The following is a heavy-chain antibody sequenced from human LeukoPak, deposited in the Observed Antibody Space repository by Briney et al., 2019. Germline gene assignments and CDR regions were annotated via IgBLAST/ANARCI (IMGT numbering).Heavy chain of an antibody. CDR3: ARATGTWGHDGFDI. V-gene: IGHV1-18*01. J-gene: IGHJ3*02. Sequence: ASVKVSGKAYGYTFMSHGISWVRQAPGQGLEWMGWISGSSSNTNYAQRLQGRVTMTTDTSTTTAYMELRGLRSDDTAVYYCARATGTWGHDGFDIWGQGTMVTVSS. CDR2: ISGSSSNT. CDR1: GYTFMSHG. D-gene: IGHD3-16*01.